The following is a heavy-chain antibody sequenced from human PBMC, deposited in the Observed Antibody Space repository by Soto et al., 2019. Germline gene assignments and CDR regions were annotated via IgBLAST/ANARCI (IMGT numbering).Heavy chain of an antibody. CDR3: ARGQGYSGYDLDY. D-gene: IGHD5-12*01. J-gene: IGHJ4*02. CDR1: GGSFSGYF. V-gene: IGHV4-34*01. Sequence: SETLSLTCAVYGGSFSGYFWSWIRQPPGKGLEWIGEINHSGSTNYNPSLKSRVTISVGTSKNQFSLKLSSVTAADTAVYYCARGQGYSGYDLDYWGQGTLVTVSS. CDR2: INHSGST.